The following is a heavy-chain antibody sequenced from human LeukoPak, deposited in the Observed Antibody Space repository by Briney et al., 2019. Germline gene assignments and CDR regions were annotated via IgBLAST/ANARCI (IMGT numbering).Heavy chain of an antibody. Sequence: SETLSLTCTVSGGSITTTNYYWAWIRQPPGEGLQWIGSVYYRGNTYSNPSLESRISMSVDTSKNQFSLRLTSVTAADTALYYCARDTVPPRNATEQKTGTYYWGLGTLVTVSS. V-gene: IGHV4-39*02. J-gene: IGHJ4*01. CDR2: VYYRGNT. CDR1: GGSITTTNYY. CDR3: ARDTVPPRNATEQKTGTYY. D-gene: IGHD7-27*01.